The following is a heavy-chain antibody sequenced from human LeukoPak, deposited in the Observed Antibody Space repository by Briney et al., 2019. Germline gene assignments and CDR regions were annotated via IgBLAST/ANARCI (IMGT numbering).Heavy chain of an antibody. Sequence: GGSLRLSXAASGFTFSSYWMSWVRQAPGKGLEWVANIKQDGSEKYYVDSVKGRFTISRDNAKNSLYLQMNSLRAEDTAVYYCARVAITTTKSRAPHLDYWGQGTLVTVSS. J-gene: IGHJ4*02. CDR1: GFTFSSYW. V-gene: IGHV3-7*01. D-gene: IGHD3-22*01. CDR2: IKQDGSEK. CDR3: ARVAITTTKSRAPHLDY.